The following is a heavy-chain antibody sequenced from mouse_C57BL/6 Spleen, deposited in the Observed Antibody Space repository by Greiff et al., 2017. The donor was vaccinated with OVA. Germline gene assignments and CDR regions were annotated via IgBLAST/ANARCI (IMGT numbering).Heavy chain of an antibody. V-gene: IGHV1-26*01. CDR1: GYTFTDYY. CDR2: INPNNGGT. CDR3: ARWLGNPGV. J-gene: IGHJ1*03. D-gene: IGHD2-1*01. Sequence: EVQLQQSGPELVKPGASVEISCKASGYTFTDYYMNWVKQSHGQSLEWIGDINPNNGGTSYNQKFKGKATLTVDKSSSTAYMELRSLTSEDSAVYCCARWLGNPGVWGTGTTVTVSS.